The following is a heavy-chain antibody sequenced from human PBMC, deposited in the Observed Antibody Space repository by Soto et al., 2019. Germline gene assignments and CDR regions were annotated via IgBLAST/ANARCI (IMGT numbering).Heavy chain of an antibody. J-gene: IGHJ4*02. Sequence: GGSLRLSCAASGFTFSSSWMYWFRQAPGKGLVWVSGISGDGGTTTHADSVKGRFTISRDNAKNTLYLQMNSLRVEDTAVYYCARAGLLAYGDYWGQGTLGTVSS. CDR3: ARAGLLAYGDY. V-gene: IGHV3-74*01. D-gene: IGHD1-26*01. CDR1: GFTFSSSW. CDR2: ISGDGGTT.